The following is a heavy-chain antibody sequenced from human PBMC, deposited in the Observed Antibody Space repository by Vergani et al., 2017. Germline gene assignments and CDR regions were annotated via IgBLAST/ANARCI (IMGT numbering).Heavy chain of an antibody. D-gene: IGHD3-22*01. Sequence: QITLKESGPTLVKPTQTLTLTCTFSGFSLSTSGVGVGWIRQPPGKALEWLALIYWNDDKRYSPSLKSRLTITKDTSKNQVVHTMTNMDPVDTATYYCALSYYYDSSGYWAYWGQGTLVTVSS. V-gene: IGHV2-5*01. CDR1: GFSLSTSGVG. CDR2: IYWNDDK. J-gene: IGHJ4*02. CDR3: ALSYYYDSSGYWAY.